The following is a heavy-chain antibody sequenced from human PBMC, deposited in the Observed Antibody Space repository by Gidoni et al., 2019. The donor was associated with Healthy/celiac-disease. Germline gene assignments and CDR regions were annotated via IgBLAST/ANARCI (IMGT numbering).Heavy chain of an antibody. CDR2: IYPGDSDT. CDR1: GYSLPSYW. Sequence: EVQLVQSGAEVKKPGESLKISWQGSGYSLPSYWHRWVRPMPGKGLEWMGIIYPGDSDTRYSPSFQGQVTISADKSISTAYLQWSSLKASDTAMYYCARRPDYYDSSGYYFGAFDIWGQGTMVTVSS. J-gene: IGHJ3*02. V-gene: IGHV5-51*01. D-gene: IGHD3-22*01. CDR3: ARRPDYYDSSGYYFGAFDI.